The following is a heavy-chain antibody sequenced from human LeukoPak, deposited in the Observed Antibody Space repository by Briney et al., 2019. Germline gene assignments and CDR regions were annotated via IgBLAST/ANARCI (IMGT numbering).Heavy chain of an antibody. CDR3: AKALHSWELLSVFDY. CDR1: GFTFNEYA. Sequence: GRSLRLSCAASGFTFNEYAMHWVRHVPGKGLEWVSLINSDGRTAYYADSVQGRFTISRDNNKKSLFLQMDSLRTEDTALYYCAKALHSWELLSVFDYWGQGTLVTVSS. V-gene: IGHV3-43*02. CDR2: INSDGRTA. D-gene: IGHD2-15*01. J-gene: IGHJ4*02.